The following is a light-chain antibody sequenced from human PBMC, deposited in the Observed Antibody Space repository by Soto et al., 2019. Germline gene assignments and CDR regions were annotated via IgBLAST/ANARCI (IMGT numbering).Light chain of an antibody. V-gene: IGKV1-5*03. CDR1: QSISSW. Sequence: DIQTTQSPSTLSASEGDRVTITCRASQSISSWLAWYQQKPGKAPKLLIYKASSLESGVPSGFSGSGSGTEFTLTISSLQPDDFATYYCQQYNDYPWTFGQGTKVEIK. CDR2: KAS. J-gene: IGKJ1*01. CDR3: QQYNDYPWT.